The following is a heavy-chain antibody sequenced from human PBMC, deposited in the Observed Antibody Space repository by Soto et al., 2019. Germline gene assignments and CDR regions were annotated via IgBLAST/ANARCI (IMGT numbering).Heavy chain of an antibody. D-gene: IGHD3-3*01. Sequence: GASVKVSCKASGYTFTSYGISWVRQAPGQGLEWMGWISTDNGDTNFSQKLQGRVTVTTDTSPSTAYMELRSLRSDDTAVYYCARAYDFWSGYPSFDYWGQGTLVTVSS. J-gene: IGHJ4*02. CDR1: GYTFTSYG. V-gene: IGHV1-18*01. CDR3: ARAYDFWSGYPSFDY. CDR2: ISTDNGDT.